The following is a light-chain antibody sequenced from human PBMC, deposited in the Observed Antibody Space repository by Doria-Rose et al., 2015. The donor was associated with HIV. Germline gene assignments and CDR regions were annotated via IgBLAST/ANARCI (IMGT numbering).Light chain of an antibody. CDR2: DGS. J-gene: IGKJ1*01. V-gene: IGKV3-20*01. CDR3: HQYGTSRT. CDR1: QSFSSTY. Sequence: EIVLTQSPGTLSLSPGERATLSCRASQSFSSTYLAWYQQQPGQAPSLLIYDGSTRATGIPDRFSASGSGTDFTLTINRLEPEDFALYYCHQYGTSRTFGQGTKVEI.